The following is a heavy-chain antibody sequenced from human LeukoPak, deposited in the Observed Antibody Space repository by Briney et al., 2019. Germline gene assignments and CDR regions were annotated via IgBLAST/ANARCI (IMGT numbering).Heavy chain of an antibody. D-gene: IGHD3-22*01. CDR3: AKDPYDSLEYFDF. CDR1: GYTFTSYD. Sequence: ASVKVSCKASGYTFTSYDINWVRQATGQGLEWMGWMNPNSGNTGYAQKFQGRVTITRNTSISTAYMELSSLRSEDTAVYYCAKDPYDSLEYFDFWGQGTLVAVSS. V-gene: IGHV1-8*03. J-gene: IGHJ4*02. CDR2: MNPNSGNT.